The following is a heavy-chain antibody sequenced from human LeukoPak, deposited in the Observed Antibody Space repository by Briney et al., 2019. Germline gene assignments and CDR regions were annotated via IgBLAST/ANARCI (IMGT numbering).Heavy chain of an antibody. V-gene: IGHV3-23*01. CDR1: GFTFSSYA. CDR2: ISGSGGST. Sequence: PGGSLRLSCAASGFTFSSYAMSWVRQAPGKGLDLVSAISGSGGSTNYAPSVKGRFTISRDNSKHTLYLQMNSLRAEDTAVYYCAKALFYDRGHETFQHWGQGTLVTVSS. D-gene: IGHD2/OR15-2a*01. J-gene: IGHJ1*01. CDR3: AKALFYDRGHETFQH.